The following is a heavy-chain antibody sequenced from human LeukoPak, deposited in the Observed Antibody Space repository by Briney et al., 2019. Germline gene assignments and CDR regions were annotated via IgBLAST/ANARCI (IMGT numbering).Heavy chain of an antibody. J-gene: IGHJ4*02. CDR3: ARDGRDGYNWFDY. V-gene: IGHV3-11*05. CDR2: ISSSSSYT. Sequence: NPGGSLRLSCAASGFTFSDYYMSWIRKAPGKGLEWVSYISSSSSYTNYADSVKGRFTISRDNAKNSLYLQMNSLRAEDTAVYYCARDGRDGYNWFDYWGQGTLVTVSS. D-gene: IGHD5-24*01. CDR1: GFTFSDYY.